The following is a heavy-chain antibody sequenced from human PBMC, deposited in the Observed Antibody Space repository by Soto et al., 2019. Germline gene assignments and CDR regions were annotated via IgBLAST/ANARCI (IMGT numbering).Heavy chain of an antibody. V-gene: IGHV3-53*01. Sequence: EVQVVESGGGLIQPGGSLRLSCEVSGFSVTANYMSWVRQAPGKGLEWVSVIYSGGSTYYIDSVKGRFSISRDISKNTLYLQMNSLRAEDTAVFYCSGYGYWGQGTLVTVSS. D-gene: IGHD5-12*01. CDR1: GFSVTANY. CDR3: SGYGY. J-gene: IGHJ4*02. CDR2: IYSGGST.